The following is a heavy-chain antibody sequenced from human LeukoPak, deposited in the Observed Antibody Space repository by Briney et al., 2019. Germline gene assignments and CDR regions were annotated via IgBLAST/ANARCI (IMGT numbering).Heavy chain of an antibody. D-gene: IGHD1-14*01. CDR3: ARDFTRINTRTDAFDI. CDR2: INPNSGGT. CDR1: GYTFTGYY. Sequence: ASVKVSCKASGYTFTGYYMHWVRQAPGQGLEWMGWINPNSGGTNYAQKFQGRVTMTRDTSISTAYMELSRLRSDDTAVYYCARDFTRINTRTDAFDIWGQGTMVTVSS. J-gene: IGHJ3*02. V-gene: IGHV1-2*02.